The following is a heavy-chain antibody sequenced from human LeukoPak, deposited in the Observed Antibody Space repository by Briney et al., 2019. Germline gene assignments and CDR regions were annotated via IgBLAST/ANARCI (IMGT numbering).Heavy chain of an antibody. V-gene: IGHV1-3*02. CDR3: AREGHDTAMAFDY. CDR2: SNAGNGNT. Sequence: ASVKVSCKASGYTFTSYAMHWVRQAPGQRLEWMGWSNAGNGNTKYSQEFQGRVTMTTDTSTSTAYMELRSLRSDDTAVYYCAREGHDTAMAFDYWGQGTLVTVSS. J-gene: IGHJ4*02. CDR1: GYTFTSYA. D-gene: IGHD5-18*01.